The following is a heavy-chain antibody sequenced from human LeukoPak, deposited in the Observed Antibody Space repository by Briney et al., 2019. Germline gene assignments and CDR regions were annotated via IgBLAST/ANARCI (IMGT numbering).Heavy chain of an antibody. J-gene: IGHJ4*02. V-gene: IGHV4-59*08. Sequence: SETLSLTCTVSGDSITSYYWSWIRQPPGKGLEWIGYIYYSGSANYNPSLKSRVTTSINTSKNQFSLKLTSVTAADTAVYYCARSQIWVYDYVRGSPQPTFDYWGQGTLVTVSS. D-gene: IGHD3-16*01. CDR3: ARSQIWVYDYVRGSPQPTFDY. CDR1: GDSITSYY. CDR2: IYYSGSA.